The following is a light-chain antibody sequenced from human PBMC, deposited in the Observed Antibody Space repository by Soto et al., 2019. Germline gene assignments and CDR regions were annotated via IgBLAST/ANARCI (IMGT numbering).Light chain of an antibody. J-gene: IGKJ1*01. Sequence: DIQMTQSPSTLSASVGDRVTITCRASQSTSSYLAWYQQKPGKAPKLLIYQASSLENGVPSRFSGSGSGTEFTLTISSLQPDDIATYYCQQCHRYLTFGQGTKVDIK. CDR3: QQCHRYLT. V-gene: IGKV1-5*03. CDR2: QAS. CDR1: QSTSSY.